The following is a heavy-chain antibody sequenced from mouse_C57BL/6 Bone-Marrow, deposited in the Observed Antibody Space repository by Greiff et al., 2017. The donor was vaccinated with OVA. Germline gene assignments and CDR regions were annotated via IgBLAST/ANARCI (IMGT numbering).Heavy chain of an antibody. CDR2: IHPNSGST. J-gene: IGHJ2*01. CDR1: GYTFTSYW. Sequence: QVQLKQPGAELVKPGASVKLSCKASGYTFTSYWMHWVKQRPGQGLEWIGMIHPNSGSTNYNEKFKSKATLTVDKSSSTAYMQLSSLTSEDSAVYYCASSHFYYFDYWGQGTTLTVSS. CDR3: ASSHFYYFDY. V-gene: IGHV1-64*01.